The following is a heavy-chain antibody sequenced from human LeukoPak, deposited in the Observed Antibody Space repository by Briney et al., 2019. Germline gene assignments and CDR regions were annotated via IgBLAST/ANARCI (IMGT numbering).Heavy chain of an antibody. CDR2: IDPSDSYT. Sequence: GESLKISCKGSGYGFTSYWISWVRQMPGKGLEWMGRIDPSDSYTNYSPSFQGHVTISADKSISTAYLQWSSLKASDTAMYYCARHVGYSSSWVDYWGQGTLVTVSS. V-gene: IGHV5-10-1*01. D-gene: IGHD6-13*01. CDR1: GYGFTSYW. J-gene: IGHJ4*02. CDR3: ARHVGYSSSWVDY.